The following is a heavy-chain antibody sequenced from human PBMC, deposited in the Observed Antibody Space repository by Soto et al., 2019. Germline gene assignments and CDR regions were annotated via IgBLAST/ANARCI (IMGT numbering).Heavy chain of an antibody. CDR3: ARDLGGPDY. V-gene: IGHV3-74*03. CDR1: GFSLSPYW. Sequence: EVHLEEPGGGLVQPGGSLRLSCAASGFSLSPYWMHWVRQVPGRGLEWVARLSSDGFGAAYADSVKGRFFISRDIARNTLSLQMNSLRADDTAVYYCARDLGGPDYWGRGTSVTVSS. CDR2: LSSDGFGA. D-gene: IGHD3-16*01. J-gene: IGHJ4*02.